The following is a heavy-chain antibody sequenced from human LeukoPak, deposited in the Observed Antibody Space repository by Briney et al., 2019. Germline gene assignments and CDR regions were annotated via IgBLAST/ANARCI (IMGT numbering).Heavy chain of an antibody. CDR1: GYTFTSYY. Sequence: ASVKVSCKASGYTFTSYYMHWVRQAPGQGLEWMGIINPSGGSTSYAQKFQGRVTITADESTSTAYMELSSLRSEDTAVYYCARGLIAVAGTCWFDPWGQGTLVTVSS. V-gene: IGHV1-46*01. D-gene: IGHD6-19*01. CDR3: ARGLIAVAGTCWFDP. J-gene: IGHJ5*02. CDR2: INPSGGST.